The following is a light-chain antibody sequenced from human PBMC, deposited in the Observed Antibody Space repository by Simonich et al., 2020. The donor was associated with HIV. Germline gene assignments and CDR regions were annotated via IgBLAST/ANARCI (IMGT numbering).Light chain of an antibody. CDR2: DVN. J-gene: IGLJ3*02. V-gene: IGLV2-8*01. Sequence: QSALTQPPSASGSPGQSVTISCTGTNSDVGGSHYVSWYQQHPDKAPKVFIYDVNKRPSGVPDLFSGSKSGNTASLTVSGLQAEDETDYYCSSYTTSSTLVFGGGTKLTVL. CDR3: SSYTTSSTLV. CDR1: NSDVGGSHY.